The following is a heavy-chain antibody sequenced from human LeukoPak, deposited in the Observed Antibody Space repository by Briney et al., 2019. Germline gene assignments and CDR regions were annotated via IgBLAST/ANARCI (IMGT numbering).Heavy chain of an antibody. CDR3: ARETVATEFDY. D-gene: IGHD5-12*01. CDR1: GFTFSDYY. J-gene: IGHJ4*02. V-gene: IGHV3-11*01. Sequence: GGSLRLSCAASGFTFSDYYMSWIRRAPGKGLEWVSYISSSGSTIYYADSVKGRFTISRDNAKNSLYLQMNSLRAEDTAVYYCARETVATEFDYWGQGTLVTVSS. CDR2: ISSSGSTI.